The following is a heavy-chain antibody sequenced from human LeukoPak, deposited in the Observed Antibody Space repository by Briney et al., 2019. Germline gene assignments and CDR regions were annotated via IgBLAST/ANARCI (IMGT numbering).Heavy chain of an antibody. CDR1: GGSVDTIDYY. V-gene: IGHV4-61*08. Sequence: IPSETLSLTCTVSGGSVDTIDYYWSWIRQPPGKGLEWIGYTYHTGSSIYSPSLKSRLTISVDTSKNQFTLNLSSMTAADTAVYYCARDCIAAAGFYYYYYGMDVWGQGTTVTVSS. D-gene: IGHD6-13*01. CDR2: TYHTGSS. CDR3: ARDCIAAAGFYYYYYGMDV. J-gene: IGHJ6*02.